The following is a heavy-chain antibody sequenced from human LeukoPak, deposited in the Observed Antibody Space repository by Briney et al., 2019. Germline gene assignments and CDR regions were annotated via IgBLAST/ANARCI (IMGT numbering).Heavy chain of an antibody. D-gene: IGHD6-13*01. CDR3: AKDRAAAALYYMDV. J-gene: IGHJ6*03. V-gene: IGHV3-74*01. CDR1: GFTFNNYW. CDR2: IDGDASRT. Sequence: GGSLRLSCAASGFTFNNYWIHWVRQVPGKDLVWVSRIDGDASRTNYADSVKGRFTISRDNAKNSLYLQMNSLRAEDMALYYCAKDRAAAALYYMDVWGKGTTVTVSS.